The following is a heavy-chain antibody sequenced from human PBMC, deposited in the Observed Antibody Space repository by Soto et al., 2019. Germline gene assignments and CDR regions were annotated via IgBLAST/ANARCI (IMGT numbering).Heavy chain of an antibody. V-gene: IGHV4-4*02. Sequence: QMQLQESGPGLVKPSGTLSLTCGVSSGSIGSGLWWNWVRQPPGKGLEWIGEIYHRGNTNYNASLKSRVTISVDESKNQFSLKLTSVTAADTAVYFCARAARLSPFDCWGQGILVTVSS. D-gene: IGHD6-6*01. CDR2: IYHRGNT. CDR1: SGSIGSGLW. J-gene: IGHJ4*02. CDR3: ARAARLSPFDC.